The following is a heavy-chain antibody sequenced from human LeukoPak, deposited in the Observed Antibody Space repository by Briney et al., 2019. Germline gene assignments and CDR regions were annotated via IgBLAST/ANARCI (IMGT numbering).Heavy chain of an antibody. CDR2: IYYSGST. CDR3: AGTPLRYFDWLSSRGGRPRSYWYFDL. D-gene: IGHD3-9*01. Sequence: PSETLSLTCTVSGGSISSYYWSWIRQPPGKGLEWIGYIYYSGSTNYNPSLKSRVTISVDTSKNQFSLKLSSVTAADTAVYYCAGTPLRYFDWLSSRGGRPRSYWYFDLWGRGTLSLSPQ. J-gene: IGHJ2*01. V-gene: IGHV4-59*01. CDR1: GGSISSYY.